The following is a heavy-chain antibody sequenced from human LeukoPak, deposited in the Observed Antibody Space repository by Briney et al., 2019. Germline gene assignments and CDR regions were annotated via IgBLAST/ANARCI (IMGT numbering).Heavy chain of an antibody. D-gene: IGHD6-25*01. Sequence: SETLSLTCTVSGASISNYYWSWIRQPAGKGLEWIGRFYASGTTYYNPSLRSRVTLSIDTSKNQFSLNLSSVTAADTAVYYCAREGGGPRWLDPWGQGTLVTVSS. CDR3: AREGGGPRWLDP. J-gene: IGHJ5*02. V-gene: IGHV4-4*07. CDR1: GASISNYY. CDR2: FYASGTT.